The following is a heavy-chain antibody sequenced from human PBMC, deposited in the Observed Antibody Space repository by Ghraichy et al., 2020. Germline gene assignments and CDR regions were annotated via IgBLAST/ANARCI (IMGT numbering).Heavy chain of an antibody. D-gene: IGHD4-11*01. V-gene: IGHV4-34*01. CDR3: ARRTTSNFDY. J-gene: IGHJ4*02. Sequence: LSLTCAVYGGSFSGYYWSWIRQPPGKGLEWIGEINHSGSTNYNPSLKSRITISVDTSKNQFSLKLSSVTAADTAVYSCARRTTSNFDYWGQGTLVTVSS. CDR2: INHSGST. CDR1: GGSFSGYY.